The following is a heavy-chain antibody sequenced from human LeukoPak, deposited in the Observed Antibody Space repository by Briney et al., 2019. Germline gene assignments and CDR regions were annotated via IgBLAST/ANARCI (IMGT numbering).Heavy chain of an antibody. V-gene: IGHV3-30*18. CDR2: ISYDGSNK. D-gene: IGHD3-9*01. J-gene: IGHJ6*02. CDR1: GFTFSNFG. CDR3: AKVASILTGYVRPARYYGMDV. Sequence: PGGSLRLSCAASGFTFSNFGMHWVRQAPGKGLEWVAVISYDGSNKYYADSVKGRFTISRDNSKNTLYLQMNSLRAEDTAVYYCAKVASILTGYVRPARYYGMDVWGQGTTVTVSS.